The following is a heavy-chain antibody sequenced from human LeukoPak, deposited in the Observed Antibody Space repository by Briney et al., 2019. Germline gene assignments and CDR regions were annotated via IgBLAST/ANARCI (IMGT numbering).Heavy chain of an antibody. CDR1: GFTFSTYG. D-gene: IGHD3-10*01. Sequence: PGGSLRLSCAASGFTFSTYGMAWVRQVPGNRLEWVPSIGATGGLISYADSVKGRFTVSSSEKTFYLQMNSLRAEDTAVYFCAAKILGSAPFDFWGQGTLVTVSA. V-gene: IGHV3-23*01. CDR3: AAKILGSAPFDF. CDR2: IGATGGLI. J-gene: IGHJ4*02.